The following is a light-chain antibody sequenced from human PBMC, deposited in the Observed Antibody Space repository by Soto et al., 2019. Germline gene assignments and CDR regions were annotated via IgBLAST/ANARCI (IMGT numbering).Light chain of an antibody. CDR2: DAS. V-gene: IGKV1-33*01. J-gene: IGKJ1*01. Sequence: DIQMTQSPSSLSASVGDRVTITCQASQDIGNYLNWYQQKPGKAPKLLISDASNLEVGVPSRFSGTGSGTEFTLIVSSLQPDDFATYYCQQYGSYWTFGQGTKVEIK. CDR3: QQYGSYWT. CDR1: QDIGNY.